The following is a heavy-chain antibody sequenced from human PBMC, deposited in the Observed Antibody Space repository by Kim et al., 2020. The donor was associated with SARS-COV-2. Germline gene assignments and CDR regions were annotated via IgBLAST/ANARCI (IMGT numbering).Heavy chain of an antibody. CDR2: IYPGDSDT. D-gene: IGHD1-26*01. V-gene: IGHV5-51*01. Sequence: GESLKISCKGSGYSFTSYWIGWVRQMPGKGLEWMGIIYPGDSDTRYSPSFQGQVTISADKSISTAYLQWSSLKASDTAMYYCARQDRQYPRIVGAPPPWEYFQHWGQGTLVTVSS. CDR3: ARQDRQYPRIVGAPPPWEYFQH. CDR1: GYSFTSYW. J-gene: IGHJ1*01.